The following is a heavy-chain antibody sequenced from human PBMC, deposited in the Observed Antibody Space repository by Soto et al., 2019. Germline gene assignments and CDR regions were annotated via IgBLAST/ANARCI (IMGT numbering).Heavy chain of an antibody. J-gene: IGHJ3*02. V-gene: IGHV4-39*01. CDR2: IYDSGST. CDR1: GGSISSSSYY. D-gene: IGHD3-10*01. Sequence: QLQLQESGPGLVKPSETLSLTCTVSGGSISSSSYYWGWIRQPPGKGLEWIGSIYDSGSTYYNPSNNCGITVAVDTSKTEFSRKQSSVSDADAGVYYCARQYGGDDFDIWGQGTMVTVSS. CDR3: ARQYGGDDFDI.